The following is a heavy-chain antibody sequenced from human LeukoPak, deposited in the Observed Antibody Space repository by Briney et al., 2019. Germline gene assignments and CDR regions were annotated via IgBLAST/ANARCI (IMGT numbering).Heavy chain of an antibody. V-gene: IGHV3-66*01. J-gene: IGHJ4*02. Sequence: PGGSLRLSCAASGFTVSNNFMTWVRQAPGKGPECVSVIYSGGNTYYADSVKGRFTISRDNSKNTLYLQMNSLRAEDTAVYYCARKSDSLMVRGRDCWGQGALVTVSS. CDR3: ARKSDSLMVRGRDC. CDR2: IYSGGNT. D-gene: IGHD3-10*01. CDR1: GFTVSNNF.